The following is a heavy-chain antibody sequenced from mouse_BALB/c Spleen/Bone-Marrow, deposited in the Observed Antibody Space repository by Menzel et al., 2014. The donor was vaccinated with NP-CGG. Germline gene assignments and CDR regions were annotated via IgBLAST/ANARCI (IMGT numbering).Heavy chain of an antibody. CDR1: GYTFTSYY. Sequence: VQLQQSGAELVKPGASVKLSCKASGYTFTSYYLYWVKQRPGQGLEWIGEINPSNGDTNFNEKFKSKASLTVDISSNTTYMQLSSLTSEDSAVYYCTRYDGYSTLFAYWGQGTLVTVSA. CDR2: INPSNGDT. CDR3: TRYDGYSTLFAY. V-gene: IGHV1-53*01. J-gene: IGHJ3*01. D-gene: IGHD2-3*01.